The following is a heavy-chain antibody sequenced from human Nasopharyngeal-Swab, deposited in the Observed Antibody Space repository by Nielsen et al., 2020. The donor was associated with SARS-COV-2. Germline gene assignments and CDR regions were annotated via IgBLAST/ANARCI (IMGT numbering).Heavy chain of an antibody. CDR2: IYYSGST. Sequence: SETLSLTCTVSGGSISSSSYYWGWIRQPPGKGLEWIGSIYYSGSTYYNPSLKSRVTISVDTSKNQFSLKLSSVTAADTAVYYCARDVEDLLRESGQYYFDYWGQGTLVTVSS. D-gene: IGHD3-16*01. V-gene: IGHV4-39*07. CDR3: ARDVEDLLRESGQYYFDY. CDR1: GGSISSSSYY. J-gene: IGHJ4*02.